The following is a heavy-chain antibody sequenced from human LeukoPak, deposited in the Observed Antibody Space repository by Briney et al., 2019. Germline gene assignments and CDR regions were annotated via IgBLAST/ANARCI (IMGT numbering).Heavy chain of an antibody. D-gene: IGHD5-24*01. CDR3: ARNRDGYNSCAGY. Sequence: SVKVSCKASGYTFTSYGISWVRQAPGQGLEWMGRIIPIFGTANYAQKFQGRVTITTDESTSTAYMELSSLRSEDTAVYYCARNRDGYNSCAGYWGQGTLVTVSS. CDR1: GYTFTSYG. V-gene: IGHV1-69*05. CDR2: IIPIFGTA. J-gene: IGHJ4*02.